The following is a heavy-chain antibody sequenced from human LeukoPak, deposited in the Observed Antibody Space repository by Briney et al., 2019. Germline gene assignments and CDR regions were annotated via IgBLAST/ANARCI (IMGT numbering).Heavy chain of an antibody. V-gene: IGHV1-2*02. CDR3: ARELIEDQNWFDP. D-gene: IGHD3-22*01. CDR2: INPHSGVT. CDR1: GYTFTDYF. Sequence: GASVKVSCKRSGYTFTDYFIHWVRQAPGQGLEWMGWINPHSGVTNYAQKLQARVTLTRDTTISTAYMELSGLRSDDTAVYFCARELIEDQNWFDPWGQGSQVTVSS. J-gene: IGHJ5*02.